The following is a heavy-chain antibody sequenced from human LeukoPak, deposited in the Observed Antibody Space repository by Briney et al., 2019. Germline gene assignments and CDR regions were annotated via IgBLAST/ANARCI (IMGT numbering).Heavy chain of an antibody. D-gene: IGHD2-21*02. CDR3: ARCLRGGDFVAQDAFDI. V-gene: IGHV1-69*04. Sequence: ASVKVSCKASGGTFSSYAISWARQAPGQGLEWMGRIIPILGIANYAQKFQGRVTITADKSTSTAYMELSSLRSEDTAVYYCARCLRGGDFVAQDAFDIWGQGTMVTVSS. J-gene: IGHJ3*02. CDR1: GGTFSSYA. CDR2: IIPILGIA.